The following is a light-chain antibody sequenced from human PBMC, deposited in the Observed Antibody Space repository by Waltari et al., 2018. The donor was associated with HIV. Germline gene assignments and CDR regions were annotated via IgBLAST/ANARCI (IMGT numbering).Light chain of an antibody. CDR2: KDT. CDR1: SSNIENDN. Sequence: QSVLTQPPSASGAPGQRVTISCSGSSSNIENDNVYWYQQFPGAAPKLPIYKDTQRPSGVPDRFTGCKSGTSASLAIGGLRSDDEADYYCVGWDSRLRGYVFGAGTKVTVL. CDR3: VGWDSRLRGYV. J-gene: IGLJ1*01. V-gene: IGLV1-47*01.